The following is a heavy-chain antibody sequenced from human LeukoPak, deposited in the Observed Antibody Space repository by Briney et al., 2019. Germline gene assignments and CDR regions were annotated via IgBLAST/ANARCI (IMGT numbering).Heavy chain of an antibody. D-gene: IGHD5-24*01. J-gene: IGHJ4*02. CDR1: GGSMSSYY. Sequence: SETLSLTCTVSGGSMSSYYWSWIRQPPGKGLEWIGYIYYSGSTYYNPSLKSRVTISVDTSKNQFSLKLSSVTAADTAVYYCAREEGDGYKFDYWGQGTLVTVSS. CDR3: AREEGDGYKFDY. V-gene: IGHV4-59*06. CDR2: IYYSGST.